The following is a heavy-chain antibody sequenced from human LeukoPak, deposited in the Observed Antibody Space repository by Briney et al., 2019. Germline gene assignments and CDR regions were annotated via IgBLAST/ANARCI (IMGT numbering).Heavy chain of an antibody. D-gene: IGHD2-2*02. J-gene: IGHJ6*02. V-gene: IGHV3-9*01. CDR3: AKGVVVVPAAIYYGMDV. Sequence: GRSLRLSCAASGFTFDDYAMHWVRQAPGKGLEWVSGISWNSGSMGYADSVKGRFTIPRDNAKNSLYLQMNSLRAEDTALYYCAKGVVVVPAAIYYGMDVWGQGTTVTVSS. CDR1: GFTFDDYA. CDR2: ISWNSGSM.